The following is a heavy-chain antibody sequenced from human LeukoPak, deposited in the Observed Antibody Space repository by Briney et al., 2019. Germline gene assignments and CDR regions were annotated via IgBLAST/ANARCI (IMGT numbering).Heavy chain of an antibody. CDR1: GFSFGDYS. J-gene: IGHJ4*02. V-gene: IGHV3-49*04. CDR2: IRHRDGTT. Sequence: PGGSLRHSCTASGFSFGDYSMNWVRQAPGKGLEWVGFIRHRDGTTEYAASVRGRFSISRDESNRIAYLQMNSLKTEDTAVYHCNRWHISGVGYSNVWGQGTLVTVSS. D-gene: IGHD2-21*01. CDR3: NRWHISGVGYSNV.